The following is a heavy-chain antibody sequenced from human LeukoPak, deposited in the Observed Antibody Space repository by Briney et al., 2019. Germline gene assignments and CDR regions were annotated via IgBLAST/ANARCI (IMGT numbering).Heavy chain of an antibody. CDR1: GYTFTSYD. J-gene: IGHJ5*02. D-gene: IGHD4-11*01. Sequence: ASVTVSCKASGYTFTSYDINWVRQAAGQGLEWMGWMNPNSGNTSYAQKFQGRVTMTRNTSISTAYMELSSLRSEDTAVYYCARSFGPYSNDLPFDPWGQGTLVTVSS. V-gene: IGHV1-8*01. CDR3: ARSFGPYSNDLPFDP. CDR2: MNPNSGNT.